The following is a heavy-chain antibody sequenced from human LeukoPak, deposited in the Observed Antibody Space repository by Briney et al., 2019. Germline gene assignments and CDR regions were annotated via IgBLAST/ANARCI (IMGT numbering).Heavy chain of an antibody. V-gene: IGHV1-24*01. CDR1: GYTLTELS. CDR2: FDPEDGET. Sequence: ASVKVSCKVSGYTLTELSMHWVRRAPGKGLEWMGGFDPEDGETIYAQKFQGRVTMTEDTSTDTAYMELSSLRSEDTAVYYCATGLVGATDSDYWGQGTLVTVSS. CDR3: ATGLVGATDSDY. D-gene: IGHD1-26*01. J-gene: IGHJ4*02.